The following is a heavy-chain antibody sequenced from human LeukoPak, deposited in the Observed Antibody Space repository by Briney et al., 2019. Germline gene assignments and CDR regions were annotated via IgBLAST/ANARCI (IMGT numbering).Heavy chain of an antibody. CDR2: IYYSGST. Sequence: NPSETLSLTCTVSGGSISSGGYYWSWIRQHPGKGLEWIGYIYYSGSTYYNPSLKSRVTISVDTTKNQFSLKLSSVTAAGTAVYYCARAQAGAFDYWGQGTLVTVSS. V-gene: IGHV4-31*03. J-gene: IGHJ4*02. CDR1: GGSISSGGYY. D-gene: IGHD6-19*01. CDR3: ARAQAGAFDY.